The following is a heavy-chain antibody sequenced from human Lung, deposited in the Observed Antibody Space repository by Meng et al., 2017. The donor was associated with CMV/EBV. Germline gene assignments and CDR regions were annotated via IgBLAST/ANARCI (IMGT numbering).Heavy chain of an antibody. V-gene: IGHV4-4*02. D-gene: IGHD3-10*01. CDR1: GDSITTHNW. CDR3: LRRSGGSV. Sequence: QVQLPESGPALVKPSVTLSLPCAVSGDSITTHNWWAWVRQPPGKGLEWIGEIPHRGSSAYNPSLKSRVSMSIDKSKNQFSLKLTSVTAADTAVYHCLRRSGGSVWGQGTLVTVSS. J-gene: IGHJ1*01. CDR2: IPHRGSS.